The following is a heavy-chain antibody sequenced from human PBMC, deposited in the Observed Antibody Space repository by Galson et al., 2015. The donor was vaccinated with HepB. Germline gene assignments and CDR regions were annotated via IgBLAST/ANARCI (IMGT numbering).Heavy chain of an antibody. CDR1: GFTFSSYW. CDR3: ARPLRMVPTGWFCT. Sequence: SLRLSCAASGFTFSSYWMHWVRQTPGKGLVWVSRINSDWSSTSYADSVKGRFTISRDNAKNTLYLQMNSLRAEDTAVYYCARPLRMVPTGWFCTWGQGTLVTVSS. CDR2: INSDWSST. V-gene: IGHV3-74*01. D-gene: IGHD3-10*01. J-gene: IGHJ5*02.